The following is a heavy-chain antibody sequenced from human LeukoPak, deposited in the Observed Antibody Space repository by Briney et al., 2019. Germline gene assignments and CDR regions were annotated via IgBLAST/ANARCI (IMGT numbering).Heavy chain of an antibody. CDR3: AKDGPTYYDSSGYYYPFDY. CDR2: ISYDGSNK. Sequence: GGSLRLSCAASGFTFSSYGMHWVRQAPGKGLEWVAVISYDGSNKYYADSVKGRFTISRDNSKNTLYLQMNSLRAEDTAVYYCAKDGPTYYDSSGYYYPFDYWGQGTLVTVSS. J-gene: IGHJ4*02. CDR1: GFTFSSYG. V-gene: IGHV3-30*18. D-gene: IGHD3-22*01.